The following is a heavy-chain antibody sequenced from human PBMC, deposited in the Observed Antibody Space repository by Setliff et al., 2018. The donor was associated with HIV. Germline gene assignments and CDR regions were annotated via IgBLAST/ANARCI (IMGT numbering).Heavy chain of an antibody. V-gene: IGHV4-61*09. Sequence: SETLSLTCAVSGVSISSGSYYWSWIRQPAGKGLEWIGHIYTSGTTNYNPSLKSRVTISLDTSNNQFSLKLSSVTAADTAVYYCGRLSGLPGVWANDHWGQGTLVTSPQ. D-gene: IGHD3-10*01. CDR1: GVSISSGSYY. CDR2: IYTSGTT. J-gene: IGHJ4*02. CDR3: GRLSGLPGVWANDH.